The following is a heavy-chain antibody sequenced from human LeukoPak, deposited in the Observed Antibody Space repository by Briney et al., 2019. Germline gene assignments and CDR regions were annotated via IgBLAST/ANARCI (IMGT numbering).Heavy chain of an antibody. J-gene: IGHJ4*02. Sequence: GGSQRLSCAASGFTFDDYAMHWVRQAPGKGLEWVSGISWNSGSIGYADSVKGRFTISRDNAKNSLYLQMNSLRAEDTALYYCAKDRGSSGWYEGYFDYWGQGTLVTVSS. V-gene: IGHV3-9*01. CDR1: GFTFDDYA. D-gene: IGHD6-19*01. CDR2: ISWNSGSI. CDR3: AKDRGSSGWYEGYFDY.